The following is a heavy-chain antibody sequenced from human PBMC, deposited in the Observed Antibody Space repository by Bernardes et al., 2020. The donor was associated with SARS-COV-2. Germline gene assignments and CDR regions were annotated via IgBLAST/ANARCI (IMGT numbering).Heavy chain of an antibody. V-gene: IGHV3-23*01. Sequence: GGSLRLSCVASGFAFSDFGMAWVRQAPGKGLEWVSTLNTDGENTHYADSVKGRFTISRDNSKNMLYLQMNSLRAEDTAVHYCANDAGVDVFFDYWGQGTLVTVSS. CDR1: GFAFSDFG. D-gene: IGHD7-27*01. CDR3: ANDAGVDVFFDY. J-gene: IGHJ4*02. CDR2: LNTDGENT.